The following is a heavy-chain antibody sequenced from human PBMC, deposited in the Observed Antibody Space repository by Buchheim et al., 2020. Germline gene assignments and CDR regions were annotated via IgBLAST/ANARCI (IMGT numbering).Heavy chain of an antibody. CDR2: ISYDGSNK. V-gene: IGHV3-30*18. D-gene: IGHD3-22*01. CDR3: AKVSYDSSGYVDY. CDR1: GFTFSSYG. J-gene: IGHJ4*02. Sequence: QVQLVESGGGVVQPGRSLRLSCAASGFTFSSYGMHWVRQAPGKGLEWVAVISYDGSNKYYADSVKGRFNISRDNSKNTLYLQMNSLRAEDTAVYYCAKVSYDSSGYVDYGGQGTL.